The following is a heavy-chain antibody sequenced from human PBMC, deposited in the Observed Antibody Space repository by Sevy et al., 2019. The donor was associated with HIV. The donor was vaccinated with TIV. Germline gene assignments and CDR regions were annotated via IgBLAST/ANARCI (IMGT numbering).Heavy chain of an antibody. CDR3: ARDKEGFYGSGSDFDY. D-gene: IGHD3-10*01. V-gene: IGHV4-38-2*02. Sequence: SETLSLTCAVSGYSISSGYYWDWIRQPPGKGLEWIGSIYHSGSTYYNPSLKSRVTISVDTSKNQFSLKLSSVTAADTAVYYCARDKEGFYGSGSDFDYWGQGTLVTVSS. CDR2: IYHSGST. CDR1: GYSISSGYY. J-gene: IGHJ4*02.